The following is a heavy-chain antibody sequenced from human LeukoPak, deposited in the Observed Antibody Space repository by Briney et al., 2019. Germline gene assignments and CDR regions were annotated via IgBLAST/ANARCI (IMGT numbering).Heavy chain of an antibody. CDR3: ARGVTIFGVVPYYYYMDV. D-gene: IGHD3-3*01. CDR2: IYTSGST. CDR1: GGSISNYY. J-gene: IGHJ6*03. Sequence: SETLSLTCTVSGGSISNYYWSWIRQPAGKGLEWIGRIYTSGSTNHNPSLKSRVTMSVDTSKNQFSLRLSSVTAADTAVYYCARGVTIFGVVPYYYYMDVWGKGTTVTVSS. V-gene: IGHV4-4*07.